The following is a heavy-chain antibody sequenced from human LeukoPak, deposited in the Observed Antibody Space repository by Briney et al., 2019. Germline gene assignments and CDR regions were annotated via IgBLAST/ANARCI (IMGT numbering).Heavy chain of an antibody. J-gene: IGHJ4*02. V-gene: IGHV3-20*04. D-gene: IGHD2-2*01. Sequence: GGSLRLSCAASGFTFDDYGMSWVRQAPGKGLEWVSGINWNGGNTGYADSVKGRFTISRDNAKNSLYLQMNSLRAEDTAVYYCARVRWYCSSTSCRNYYFDYWGQGTLVTVSS. CDR3: ARVRWYCSSTSCRNYYFDY. CDR1: GFTFDDYG. CDR2: INWNGGNT.